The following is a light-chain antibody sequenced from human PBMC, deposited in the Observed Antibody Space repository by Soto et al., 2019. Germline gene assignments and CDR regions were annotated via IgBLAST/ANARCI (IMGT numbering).Light chain of an antibody. CDR2: GAS. Sequence: EIVLTQSPGTLSLSPGERATLSCRASQSVSSSYLAWYQQKPGQAPRLLIYGASSRATGIPDRFSGSGSGXXXXXXXXRLEPEDFAVYYCQQYGSSPPWTFGQGTKVEIK. CDR1: QSVSSSY. CDR3: QQYGSSPPWT. V-gene: IGKV3-20*01. J-gene: IGKJ1*01.